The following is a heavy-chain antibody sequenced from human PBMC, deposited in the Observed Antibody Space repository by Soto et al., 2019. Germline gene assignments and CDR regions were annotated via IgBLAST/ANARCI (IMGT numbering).Heavy chain of an antibody. Sequence: QVQLQESGPGLVKPSGTLSLTCAVSGDSISSTNWWTWVRQPPGKGLEWIGEIYHSGSTNYNPSLKTRVNISVDMSKNQFSLKLTSVTAADTAVYYCARGGTGDLGAWGQGTLVTVSS. CDR2: IYHSGST. J-gene: IGHJ5*02. CDR3: ARGGTGDLGA. D-gene: IGHD7-27*01. CDR1: GDSISSTNW. V-gene: IGHV4-4*02.